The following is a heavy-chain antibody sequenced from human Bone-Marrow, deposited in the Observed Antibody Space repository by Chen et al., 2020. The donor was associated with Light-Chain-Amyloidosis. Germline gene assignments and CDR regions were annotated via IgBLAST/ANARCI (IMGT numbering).Heavy chain of an antibody. CDR1: GFTFSSYG. J-gene: IGHJ6*02. V-gene: IGHV3-33*01. D-gene: IGHD4-17*01. Sequence: QVQLVESGGGVVQPGRSLRLSCAASGFTFSSYGMHWVRQAPGKGLEWVAVIWYYGSNKYYADSVKGRFTISRDNSKNTLYLQMNSLRAEDTAVYYCARDEDYGDYVPIFYYYYGMDVWGQGTTVTVSS. CDR3: ARDEDYGDYVPIFYYYYGMDV. CDR2: IWYYGSNK.